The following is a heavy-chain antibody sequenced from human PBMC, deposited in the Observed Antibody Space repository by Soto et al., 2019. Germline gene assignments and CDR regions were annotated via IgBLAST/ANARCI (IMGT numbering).Heavy chain of an antibody. V-gene: IGHV4-59*01. D-gene: IGHD1-1*01. CDR3: ARDERRYYYYGMDV. J-gene: IGHJ6*02. CDR2: IYYSGST. Sequence: SETLSLTCTVSGGSISSYYWSWIRQPPGKGLEWIGYIYYSGSTNYNPSLKSRVTISVDTSKNQFSLKLSSVTAADTAVYYCARDERRYYYYGMDVWGQGTTVTVSS. CDR1: GGSISSYY.